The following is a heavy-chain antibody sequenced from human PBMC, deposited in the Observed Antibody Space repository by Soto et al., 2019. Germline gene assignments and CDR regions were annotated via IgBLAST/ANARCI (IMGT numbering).Heavy chain of an antibody. Sequence: EVQLVESGGGLVQPGGSLRLSCAASGFTVSSNYMSWVRQAPGKGLEWVSVIYSGGSTYYAGSVKGRFTISRDNSKNTLYLQMNSLRAEDTAVYYCARAGRYGDYGFDYWGQGTLVTVSS. V-gene: IGHV3-66*01. CDR3: ARAGRYGDYGFDY. CDR1: GFTVSSNY. J-gene: IGHJ4*02. D-gene: IGHD4-17*01. CDR2: IYSGGST.